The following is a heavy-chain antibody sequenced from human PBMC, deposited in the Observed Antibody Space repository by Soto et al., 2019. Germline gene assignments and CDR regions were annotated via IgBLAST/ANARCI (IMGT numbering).Heavy chain of an antibody. Sequence: GGSLRLSCAASGFTFSSYGMHWVRQAPGKGLEWVAVISYDGSNKYYADSVKGRFTISRDNSKNTLYLQMNSLRAEDTAVYYCAKAIHDYGDYSAFDIWGQGTMVTVSS. V-gene: IGHV3-30*18. CDR2: ISYDGSNK. CDR1: GFTFSSYG. J-gene: IGHJ3*02. CDR3: AKAIHDYGDYSAFDI. D-gene: IGHD4-17*01.